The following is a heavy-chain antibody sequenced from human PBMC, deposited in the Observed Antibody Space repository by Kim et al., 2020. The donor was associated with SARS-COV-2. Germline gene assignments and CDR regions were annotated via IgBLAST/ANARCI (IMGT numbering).Heavy chain of an antibody. CDR3: ARGHGDYSHYYYGMDV. J-gene: IGHJ6*02. V-gene: IGHV3-13*01. D-gene: IGHD4-4*01. Sequence: SVKGRFPISRENAKNSLYLQMNSLRAGDTAVYYCARGHGDYSHYYYGMDVWGQGTTVIVSS.